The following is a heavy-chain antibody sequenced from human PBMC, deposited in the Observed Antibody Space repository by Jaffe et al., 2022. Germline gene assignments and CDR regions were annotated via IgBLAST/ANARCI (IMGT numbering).Heavy chain of an antibody. CDR2: ISQSGTT. V-gene: IGHV4-38-2*01. J-gene: IGHJ4*02. Sequence: QVQLQESGPGLLKPSEPLSLTCAVSGYSISNGYFWGWIRQPPGKGLEWIGTISQSGTTYYNPSLKSRVTISVDMSKNHFSLKLSSVTAADTALYYCARGLWFGNYYCDYWGQGTLVTVSS. CDR3: ARGLWFGNYYCDY. CDR1: GYSISNGYF. D-gene: IGHD3-10*01.